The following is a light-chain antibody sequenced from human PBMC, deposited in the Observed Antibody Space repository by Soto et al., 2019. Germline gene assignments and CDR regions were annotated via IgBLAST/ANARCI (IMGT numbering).Light chain of an antibody. J-gene: IGLJ2*01. CDR1: NSDVGGYNY. V-gene: IGLV2-14*01. Sequence: QSALTQPASVSGSPGQSITISCTGTNSDVGGYNYVSWYQQHPDKAPKLMIYEVSNRPSGVSNRFSGSKSGSTASLTISGLQADDEAEYYCASYTSTSTSVLFGGGTKVTVL. CDR3: ASYTSTSTSVL. CDR2: EVS.